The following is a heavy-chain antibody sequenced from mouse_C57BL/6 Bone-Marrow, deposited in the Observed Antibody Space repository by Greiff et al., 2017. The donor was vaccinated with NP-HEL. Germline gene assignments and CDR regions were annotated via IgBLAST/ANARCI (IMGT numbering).Heavy chain of an antibody. CDR3: TKNYGSSYWYFDV. V-gene: IGHV6-6*01. D-gene: IGHD1-1*01. Sequence: EVKLEESGGGLVQPGGSRKLSGAAAGVKWSDAGRDGGREAPEKGREGGGESRNKANKQATYYAESVKGRFTISRDDSKSSVYLQMNSLRAEDTGIYYCTKNYGSSYWYFDVWGTGTTVTVSS. CDR1: GVKWSDAG. CDR2: SRNKANKQAT. J-gene: IGHJ1*03.